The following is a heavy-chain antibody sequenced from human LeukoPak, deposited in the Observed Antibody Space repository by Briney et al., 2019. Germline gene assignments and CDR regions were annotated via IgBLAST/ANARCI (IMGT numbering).Heavy chain of an antibody. J-gene: IGHJ6*02. CDR3: ARGGVRYFDWLKDGLAV. V-gene: IGHV3-30*02. Sequence: GGSLRLSCAASGFSFSTYGMHWVRQAPGKGLEWVAFIRHDGSNKYYADSVRGRFTISRDNSKNTLYLQMNSLRPEDTAVYFCARGGVRYFDWLKDGLAVWGQGTTVTVSS. D-gene: IGHD3-9*01. CDR1: GFSFSTYG. CDR2: IRHDGSNK.